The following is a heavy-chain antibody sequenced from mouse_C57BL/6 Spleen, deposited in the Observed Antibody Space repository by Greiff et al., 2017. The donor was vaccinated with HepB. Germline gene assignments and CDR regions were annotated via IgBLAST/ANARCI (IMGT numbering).Heavy chain of an antibody. D-gene: IGHD1-1*01. Sequence: VQLQQPGAELVKPGASVKMSCKASGYTFTSYWITWVKQRPGQGLEWIGDIYPGSGSTNYNEKFKSKATLTVDTSSSTAYMQLSSLTSEDSAVYYCARGECTTVVGNYWGQGTTLTVSS. CDR3: ARGECTTVVGNY. V-gene: IGHV1-55*01. CDR1: GYTFTSYW. J-gene: IGHJ2*01. CDR2: IYPGSGST.